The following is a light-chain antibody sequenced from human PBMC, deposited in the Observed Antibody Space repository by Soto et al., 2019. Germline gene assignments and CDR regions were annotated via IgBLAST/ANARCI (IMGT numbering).Light chain of an antibody. V-gene: IGKV1-5*03. J-gene: IGKJ1*01. CDR3: QQYKTYSRT. Sequence: DIQMTQSPYTLSASVGDRITITCRASQNINTWLAWYQQIPGEAPKLLIYDGSTLERGVPSRFSGSGSGTEFTLTISSLQPEDFATFYCQQYKTYSRTFGQGTTVEVK. CDR1: QNINTW. CDR2: DGS.